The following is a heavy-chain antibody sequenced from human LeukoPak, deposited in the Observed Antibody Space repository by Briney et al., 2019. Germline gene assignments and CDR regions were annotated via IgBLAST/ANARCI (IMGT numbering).Heavy chain of an antibody. CDR1: GFTFSSYA. J-gene: IGHJ5*02. CDR3: AKLGYYYGSGSYQP. V-gene: IGHV3-23*01. D-gene: IGHD3-10*01. Sequence: GGSLSLFCAAWGFTFSSYAMIGARQPPGKGLEDVSAISGSGGSTYYADSVKGRFTISRDNSKNTLYLKMNSLRAEDTAVYYCAKLGYYYGSGSYQPWGQGTLVTVSS. CDR2: ISGSGGST.